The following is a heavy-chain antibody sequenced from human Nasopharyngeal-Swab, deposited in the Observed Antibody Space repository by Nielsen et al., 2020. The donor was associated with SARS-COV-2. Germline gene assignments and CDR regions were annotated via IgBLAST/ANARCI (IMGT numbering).Heavy chain of an antibody. Sequence: ASVKVSCKASGYTFTSYYMHWVRQAPGQGLEWMGIINPSGGSTSYAQKFQGGVTMTRDTSTSTVYMELSSLRSEDTAVYYCARDPYCSSTSCYPRVYYYYMDVWGKGTTVTVSS. CDR3: ARDPYCSSTSCYPRVYYYYMDV. V-gene: IGHV1-46*01. D-gene: IGHD2-2*01. CDR2: INPSGGST. J-gene: IGHJ6*03. CDR1: GYTFTSYY.